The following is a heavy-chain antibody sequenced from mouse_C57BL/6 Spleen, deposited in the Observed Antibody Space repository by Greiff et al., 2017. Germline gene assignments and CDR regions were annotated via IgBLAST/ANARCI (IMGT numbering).Heavy chain of an antibody. Sequence: VQLQQSGAELVKPGASVKLSCTASGFNIKDYYMHWVKQRTEQGLEWIGRIDPEDGETKYAPKFQGKATITADTASNPAYLQRSILTSEDTAVYYCARGDYESYWYFDVWGTGTTVTVSS. CDR2: IDPEDGET. CDR3: ARGDYESYWYFDV. CDR1: GFNIKDYY. D-gene: IGHD2-4*01. J-gene: IGHJ1*03. V-gene: IGHV14-2*01.